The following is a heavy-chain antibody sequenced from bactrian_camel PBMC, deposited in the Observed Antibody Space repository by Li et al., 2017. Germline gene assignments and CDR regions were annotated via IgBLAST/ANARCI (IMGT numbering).Heavy chain of an antibody. CDR3: AATGRDRRTYGGSPLREYEYQY. D-gene: IGHD6*01. CDR1: LLTNC. CDR2: IDSDGFT. V-gene: IGHV3S53*01. J-gene: IGHJ4*01. Sequence: VQLVESGGGSVQADGSLRLSCTVSLLTNCMAWFRQAPGKEREGVAVIDSDGFTSYADSVKGRFTISIDIHKNTLYLEMNSLKPEDTAMYYCAATGRDRRTYGGSPLREYEYQYWGQGTQVTVS.